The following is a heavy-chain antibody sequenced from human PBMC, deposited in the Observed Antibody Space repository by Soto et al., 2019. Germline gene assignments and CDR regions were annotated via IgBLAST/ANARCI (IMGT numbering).Heavy chain of an antibody. CDR2: SSNSGTFS. Sequence: PGGSLRLSCEASGFTFSDYYISWIRQAPGKGLEWISYSSNSGTFSRYADSVKGRFSISRDNTKNLLYLQMNSLRAEDTAVYYCARSSDSYNRLDYWGQGTPVTVSS. CDR1: GFTFSDYY. D-gene: IGHD2-21*02. CDR3: ARSSDSYNRLDY. J-gene: IGHJ4*02. V-gene: IGHV3-11*06.